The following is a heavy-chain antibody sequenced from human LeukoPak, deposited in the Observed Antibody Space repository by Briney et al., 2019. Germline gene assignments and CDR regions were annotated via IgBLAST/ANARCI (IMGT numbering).Heavy chain of an antibody. Sequence: SETLSLTCAVYGGSFSGYYWSWIRQPPGKGLEWIGEINHSGSTNYNPSLKSRVTISVDTSKNQFSLKLSSVTAADTAVYYCARGTMTTVTYYFDYWGQGSLVTVSS. V-gene: IGHV4-34*01. CDR1: GGSFSGYY. J-gene: IGHJ4*02. D-gene: IGHD4-17*01. CDR2: INHSGST. CDR3: ARGTMTTVTYYFDY.